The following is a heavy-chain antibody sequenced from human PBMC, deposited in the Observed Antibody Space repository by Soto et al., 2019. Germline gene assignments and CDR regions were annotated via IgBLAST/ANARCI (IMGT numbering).Heavy chain of an antibody. J-gene: IGHJ6*03. CDR1: GFTFSTYA. CDR2: ITTNGGNT. Sequence: EVQLLESGGGLVQPGGSLRLSCAASGFTFSTYAMSWVRQAPGKGLEWVSTITTNGGNTYYADSVQGRFTISRDNSKNTLYLQMNSLRAEDTAVYYCAGRYCTNGVCYTNYYYYIDVWGKGTTVTVSS. D-gene: IGHD2-8*01. CDR3: AGRYCTNGVCYTNYYYYIDV. V-gene: IGHV3-23*01.